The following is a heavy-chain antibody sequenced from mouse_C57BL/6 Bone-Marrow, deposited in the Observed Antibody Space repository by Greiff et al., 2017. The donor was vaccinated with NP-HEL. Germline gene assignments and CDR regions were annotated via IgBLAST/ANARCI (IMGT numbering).Heavy chain of an antibody. D-gene: IGHD4-1*02. CDR1: EYEFPSHD. J-gene: IGHJ1*03. CDR2: INSDGGST. Sequence: EVQLQESGGGLVQPGESLKLSCESNEYEFPSHDMSWVRKTPEKRLELVAAINSDGGSTYYPDTMERRFIISRDNTKKTLYLQMSSLRSEDTALYYCARRFTTGTGWYFDVWGTGTTVTVSS. CDR3: ARRFTTGTGWYFDV. V-gene: IGHV5-2*01.